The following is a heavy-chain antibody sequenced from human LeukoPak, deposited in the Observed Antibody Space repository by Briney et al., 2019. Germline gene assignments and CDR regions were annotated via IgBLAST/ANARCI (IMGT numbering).Heavy chain of an antibody. Sequence: IKYDEIERYFVDSVMGRFTISRDNGKNSLYLQMSSLRDEDTAVYYCTRSRFCTSGSCYFDYWGQGVLVTVSS. V-gene: IGHV3-7*04. CDR2: IKYDEIER. CDR3: TRSRFCTSGSCYFDY. J-gene: IGHJ4*02. D-gene: IGHD2-15*01.